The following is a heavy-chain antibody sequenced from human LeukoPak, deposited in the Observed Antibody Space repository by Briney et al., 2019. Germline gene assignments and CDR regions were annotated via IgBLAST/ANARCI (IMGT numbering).Heavy chain of an antibody. CDR2: IRSDGNKK. CDR3: AKDTKRWLDDAEYFQH. J-gene: IGHJ1*01. CDR1: VFTFSSYG. V-gene: IGHV3-30*02. D-gene: IGHD6-19*01. Sequence: GGSLRLSCAASVFTFSSYGMYWVRQAPGKGLEWVAFIRSDGNKKYYAASVKGRFTISRDNSRNTLYLQMNSLRAEDTAVYYCAKDTKRWLDDAEYFQHWGQGTLVTVSS.